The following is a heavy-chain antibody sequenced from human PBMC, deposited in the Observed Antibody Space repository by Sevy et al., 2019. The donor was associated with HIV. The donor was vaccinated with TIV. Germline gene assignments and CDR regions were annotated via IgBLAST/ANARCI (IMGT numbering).Heavy chain of an antibody. V-gene: IGHV2-5*02. CDR2: IYWDDDT. CDR3: AHRPCGDYLGGFVV. CDR1: GFSLTTSGVG. J-gene: IGHJ3*01. D-gene: IGHD4-17*01. Sequence: SGPTLVKPTQTLTLTCTFSGFSLTTSGVGVGWIRQPPGKALEWLAVIYWDDDTYYSPSLKSRLTITKETSKNQVVLRMTYRDPVDTATYFCAHRPCGDYLGGFVVWGQGTLVTVSS.